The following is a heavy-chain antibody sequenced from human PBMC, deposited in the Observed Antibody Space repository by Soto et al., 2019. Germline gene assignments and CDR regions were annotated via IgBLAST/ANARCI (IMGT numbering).Heavy chain of an antibody. CDR3: ARDAYYGSGSIDY. D-gene: IGHD3-10*01. V-gene: IGHV1-69*08. J-gene: IGHJ4*02. CDR1: GGTFSSYT. Sequence: QVQLVQSGAEVQKPGSSVKVSCKASGGTFSSYTISWVRQAPGQGLEWMGRIIPILGIANYAQKFQGRVTINADKSTSTAYMELSSLRSEDTAVYYCARDAYYGSGSIDYWGQGTLVTVAS. CDR2: IIPILGIA.